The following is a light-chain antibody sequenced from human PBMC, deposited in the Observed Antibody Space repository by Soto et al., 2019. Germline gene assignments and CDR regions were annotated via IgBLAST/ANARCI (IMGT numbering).Light chain of an antibody. J-gene: IGLJ1*01. CDR1: SSDVGGYNY. Sequence: QSALTQPASVSRSPGQSIAISCTGTSSDVGGYNYVSWYQQHPGKAPKLMVYDVSNRPSGVSNRFSGSKSDNTASLTISGLQAEDEADYFCSSYTSSSTYVFGTGTSSPS. CDR3: SSYTSSSTYV. V-gene: IGLV2-14*01. CDR2: DVS.